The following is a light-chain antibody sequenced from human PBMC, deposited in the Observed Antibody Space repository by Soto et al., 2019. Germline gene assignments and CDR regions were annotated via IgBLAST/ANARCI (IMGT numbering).Light chain of an antibody. Sequence: QSSLTQPASVSGSPGRSITISCTGTSSDVGFYKLVSWYQQHPGKVPKLIISEDNKRPSGVSNRFSGSKSGNTASLTISGLQAEDEADYYCCSYAGGTIFGVFGTGTKVTVL. CDR2: EDN. V-gene: IGLV2-23*02. J-gene: IGLJ1*01. CDR3: CSYAGGTIFGV. CDR1: SSDVGFYKL.